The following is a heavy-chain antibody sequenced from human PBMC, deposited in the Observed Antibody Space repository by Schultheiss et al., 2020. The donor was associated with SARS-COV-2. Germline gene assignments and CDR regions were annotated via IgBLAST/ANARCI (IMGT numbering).Heavy chain of an antibody. D-gene: IGHD2-2*01. CDR1: GFTFSSYA. Sequence: GGSLRLSCAASGFTFSSYAMHWVRQAPGKGLEWVAVISYDGSNKYYADSVKGRFTISRDNSKNTLYLQMNSLRAEDTAVYYCARDPTDIVVVPAAPQYGYYYYYMDVWGKGTTVTVSS. CDR2: ISYDGSNK. CDR3: ARDPTDIVVVPAAPQYGYYYYYMDV. J-gene: IGHJ6*03. V-gene: IGHV3-30*04.